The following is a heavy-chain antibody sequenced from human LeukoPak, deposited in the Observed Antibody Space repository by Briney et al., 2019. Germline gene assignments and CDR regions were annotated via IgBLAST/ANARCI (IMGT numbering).Heavy chain of an antibody. J-gene: IGHJ4*02. Sequence: GGSLRLSCAASGFAFRNAWMNWVRQAPGKGLEWVARIKSRGDGGTTDYAAPVKGRFTISRDDSVSSVHLQMNSLKTEDTAVYYCIADTPDYAPYDFDYWGQGTLVTVSS. CDR3: IADTPDYAPYDFDY. D-gene: IGHD2-2*01. V-gene: IGHV3-15*05. CDR2: IKSRGDGGTT. CDR1: GFAFRNAW.